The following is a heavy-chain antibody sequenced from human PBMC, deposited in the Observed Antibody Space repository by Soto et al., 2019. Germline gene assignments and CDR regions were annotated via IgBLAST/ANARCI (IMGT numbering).Heavy chain of an antibody. CDR2: IYHGGST. V-gene: IGHV4-4*02. J-gene: IGHJ4*02. CDR3: ARGISGGRHFDY. D-gene: IGHD2-15*01. CDR1: GGSISSSNW. Sequence: QVQLQESGPGLVKPSGTLSLTCAVSGGSISSSNWWSWVRQPPGKGLEWIGEIYHGGSTNYTPALKCRVTISVDKSKNQFSLKLSSVTAADTAVYYCARGISGGRHFDYWGQGTLVTVSS.